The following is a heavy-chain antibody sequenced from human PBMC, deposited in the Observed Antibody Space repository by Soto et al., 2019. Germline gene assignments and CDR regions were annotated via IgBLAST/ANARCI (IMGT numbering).Heavy chain of an antibody. J-gene: IGHJ4*02. CDR1: GFFFSSYT. V-gene: IGHV3-23*01. Sequence: EVQLLESGGGLVQPGGSLRLSCVGSGFFFSSYTMTWVRQAPGKGLEWVSSFSATSENTYYADSVRGRFTISRDNSKNTLFLQMNSLTAEDTAMYYCAKARDQQWVRLPFDYWGKGILVIVSS. CDR3: AKARDQQWVRLPFDY. CDR2: FSATSENT. D-gene: IGHD6-19*01.